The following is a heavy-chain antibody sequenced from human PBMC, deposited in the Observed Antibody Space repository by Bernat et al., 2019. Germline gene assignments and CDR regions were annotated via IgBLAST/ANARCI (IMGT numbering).Heavy chain of an antibody. CDR3: PRSRFCTYSTNPPFDY. CDR2: IDWDDDK. J-gene: IGHJ4*02. Sequence: QVTLRESGPALVKPTQTLTLTCTFSGFSLSTSGMCVSWIRQPPGKALEWLARIDWDDDKYYSTSLKTRLTISKDTSKNQVVLTMNNMDPVDTATYYCPRSRFCTYSTNPPFDYWGQGTLVTVSS. V-gene: IGHV2-70*15. D-gene: IGHD6-13*01. CDR1: GFSLSTSGMC.